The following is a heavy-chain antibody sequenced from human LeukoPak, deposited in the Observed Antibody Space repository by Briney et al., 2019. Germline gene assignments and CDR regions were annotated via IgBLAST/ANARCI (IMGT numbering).Heavy chain of an antibody. Sequence: ASVKVSCKASGYTFTSYAMHWVPQAPGQRLECMGWINTGNGNTKYSQKFQGRVTITRDTSASTAYTDLSSLRSEDTAVYYCARNTETAIPLPYYFDYWGQGTLVTVSS. CDR3: ARNTETAIPLPYYFDY. CDR1: GYTFTSYA. V-gene: IGHV1-3*04. CDR2: INTGNGNT. J-gene: IGHJ4*02. D-gene: IGHD2-21*02.